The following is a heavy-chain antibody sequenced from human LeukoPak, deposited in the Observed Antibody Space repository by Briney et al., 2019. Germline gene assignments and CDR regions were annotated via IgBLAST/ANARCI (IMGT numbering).Heavy chain of an antibody. CDR3: ARRREGYLDL. J-gene: IGHJ2*01. CDR2: INHSGSS. V-gene: IGHV4-34*01. Sequence: SETLSLTCAVYVGSFTDYYWAWIRQPPGKGLEWLGEINHSGSSNYNPSLKSRVTTSVVTSKNQFSLKVSSVTAADTAVYYCARRREGYLDLWGRGNLVTVSS. CDR1: VGSFTDYY.